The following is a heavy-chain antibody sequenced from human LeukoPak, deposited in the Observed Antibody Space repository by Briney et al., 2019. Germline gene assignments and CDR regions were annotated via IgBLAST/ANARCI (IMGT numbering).Heavy chain of an antibody. V-gene: IGHV3-74*01. CDR1: GFTFSSYW. D-gene: IGHD3-16*01. J-gene: IGHJ6*02. CDR2: INSDGSST. CDR3: ARGVLNYDYVWGSYYCYYYGMDV. Sequence: PGGSLRLSCAASGFTFSSYWMHWVRQAPGKGLVWVSRINSDGSSTSYADSVKGRFTISRDNAKNTLYLQMNSLRAEDTAVYYCARGVLNYDYVWGSYYCYYYGMDVWGQGTTVTVSS.